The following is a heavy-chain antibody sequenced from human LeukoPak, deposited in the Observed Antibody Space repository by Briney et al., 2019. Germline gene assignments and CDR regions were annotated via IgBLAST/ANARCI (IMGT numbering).Heavy chain of an antibody. J-gene: IGHJ4*02. CDR3: AKESSSGYFN. V-gene: IGHV3-23*01. D-gene: IGHD3-22*01. Sequence: GGSLRLSCAASGFTFSSYVMNWVRQAPGKWLEWVSTISGSGGSTYYADSVKGRFTISRDNSKNTLYLEMNSLRAEDTAIYYCAKESSSGYFNWGQGTLVSVSS. CDR1: GFTFSSYV. CDR2: ISGSGGST.